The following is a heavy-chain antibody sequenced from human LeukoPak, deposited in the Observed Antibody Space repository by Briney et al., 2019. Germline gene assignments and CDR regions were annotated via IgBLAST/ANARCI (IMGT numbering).Heavy chain of an antibody. V-gene: IGHV4-4*01. D-gene: IGHD1-26*01. J-gene: IGHJ4*02. Sequence: PETLSLTCAVSGGSITTTNWWSWVRQPPGKGLEWIGEVHLSGATNYNPSLESRVSMSIDKSKNHLSLEVTSVTAADTAMYFCTRESGAFSPFGFWGLGTLVTVSS. CDR3: TRESGAFSPFGF. CDR1: GGSITTTNW. CDR2: VHLSGAT.